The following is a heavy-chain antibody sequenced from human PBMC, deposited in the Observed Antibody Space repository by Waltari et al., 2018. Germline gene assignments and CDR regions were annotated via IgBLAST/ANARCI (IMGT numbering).Heavy chain of an antibody. J-gene: IGHJ3*02. Sequence: QVQLQQWGAGLLKPSETLSLTCAVYGGSFSGYYWSWIRQPPGKGLEWIGEINHSGSTNYNPSRKSRVTISVDTSKNQCSRKLSSVTAADTAVYYCARAWISLILGATSAFDIWGQGTMVTVS. CDR1: GGSFSGYY. CDR2: INHSGST. V-gene: IGHV4-34*01. CDR3: ARAWISLILGATSAFDI. D-gene: IGHD1-26*01.